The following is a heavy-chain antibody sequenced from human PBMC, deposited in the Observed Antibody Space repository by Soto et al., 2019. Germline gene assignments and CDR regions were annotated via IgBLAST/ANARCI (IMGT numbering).Heavy chain of an antibody. CDR2: INHSGST. CDR1: GGSFSGYY. J-gene: IGHJ4*02. CDR3: AIRGYGSGSYRY. D-gene: IGHD3-10*01. V-gene: IGHV4-34*01. Sequence: QVQLQQWDAGLLKPSETLSLTCAVYGGSFSGYYWSWIRQPPGKGLEWIGEINHSGSTNYNPSLKRRVTISVDTSKNQLSRKLSSVTAAGTAVYYCAIRGYGSGSYRYWGQGTLVTVSS.